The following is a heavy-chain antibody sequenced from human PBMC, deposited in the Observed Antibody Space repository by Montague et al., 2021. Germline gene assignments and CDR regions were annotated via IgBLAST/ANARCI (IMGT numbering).Heavy chain of an antibody. CDR2: IYYGGST. CDR1: GGSISSSSYY. J-gene: IGHJ6*02. V-gene: IGHV4-39*01. Sequence: SETLSLTCTVSGGSISSSSYYWGWIRQPPGKGLEWIGSIYYGGSTYYNPSLKSRLTIAVDTSKNLFSLKRSPVTAADTAVYYGVVTSYLYCHGLDVWGQGTPVTVSS. D-gene: IGHD4-23*01. CDR3: VVTSYLYCHGLDV.